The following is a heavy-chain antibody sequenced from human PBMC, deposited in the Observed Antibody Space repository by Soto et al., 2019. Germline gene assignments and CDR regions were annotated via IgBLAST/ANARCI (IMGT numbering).Heavy chain of an antibody. CDR3: ARDSTDADSGSYSGDY. J-gene: IGHJ4*02. CDR2: ISSSSSTM. Sequence: GGSLRLSCAASGFTFSSYSMNWVRQAPGKGLEWVSYISSSSSTMYYADSVKGRFTISRDNAKNSLFLHMNSLRDEDTAVYYCARDSTDADSGSYSGDYWGQGTLVTVSS. D-gene: IGHD1-26*01. V-gene: IGHV3-48*02. CDR1: GFTFSSYS.